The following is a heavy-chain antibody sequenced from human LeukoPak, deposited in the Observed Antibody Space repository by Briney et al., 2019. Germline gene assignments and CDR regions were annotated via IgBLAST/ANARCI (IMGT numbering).Heavy chain of an antibody. D-gene: IGHD1-26*01. CDR2: ISSGSSYI. J-gene: IGHJ3*02. CDR3: ARVISGSYWERSISDALDI. Sequence: PGGSLRLSCEASGFTFSDYSMHWVRQAPGKGLEWLSFISSGSSYIYYADSVKGRFTISRDNAKNSLYLQVNSLRAEDTALYYCARVISGSYWERSISDALDIWGQGTMVTVSS. V-gene: IGHV3-21*01. CDR1: GFTFSDYS.